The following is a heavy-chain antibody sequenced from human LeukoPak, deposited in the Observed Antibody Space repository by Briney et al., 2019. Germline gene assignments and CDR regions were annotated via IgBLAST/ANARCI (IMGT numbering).Heavy chain of an antibody. D-gene: IGHD2-2*01. Sequence: SETLSLTCAVYGGSFSGYYWNWIRQPPGKGLEWIGEINHSGSTNYSPSLKSRVTISVDTSKNQFSLKLSSVTAADTAVYYCARTLAVVPAKRRWFDPWGQGTLVTVSS. V-gene: IGHV4-34*01. CDR1: GGSFSGYY. J-gene: IGHJ5*02. CDR2: INHSGST. CDR3: ARTLAVVPAKRRWFDP.